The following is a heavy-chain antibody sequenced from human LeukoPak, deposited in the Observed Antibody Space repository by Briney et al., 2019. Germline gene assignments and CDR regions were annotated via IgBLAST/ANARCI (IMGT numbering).Heavy chain of an antibody. J-gene: IGHJ6*03. D-gene: IGHD6-13*01. CDR1: GYTFTSYD. CDR3: ARADSSSWYGPYYYYYYYMDV. CDR2: MNPNSGNT. V-gene: IGHV1-8*01. Sequence: ASVKVSCKASGYTFTSYDINWVRQATGQGLEWMGWMNPNSGNTGYAQKFQGRVTMTRNTSISTAYMELSSLRSEDTAVYYCARADSSSWYGPYYYYYYYMDVWGKGTTVTVSS.